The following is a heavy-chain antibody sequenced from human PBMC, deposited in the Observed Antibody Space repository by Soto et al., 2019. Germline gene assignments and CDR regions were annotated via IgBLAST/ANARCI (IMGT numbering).Heavy chain of an antibody. Sequence: EVQLVESGGGLVQPGGSLRLSCEASGFTFSSYAMDWVRQAPGKGLEWLSYSNGGSSYIFYADSVRGRFTISRDNVKNSLYLQMSSLTAEDTAVYYCGRDGKRGYDFDYWGQGTLVTVSS. CDR3: GRDGKRGYDFDY. CDR1: GFTFSSYA. J-gene: IGHJ4*02. V-gene: IGHV3-48*01. D-gene: IGHD6-13*01. CDR2: SNGGSSYI.